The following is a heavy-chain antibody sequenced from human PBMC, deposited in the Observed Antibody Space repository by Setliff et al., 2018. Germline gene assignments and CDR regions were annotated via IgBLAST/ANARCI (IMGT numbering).Heavy chain of an antibody. CDR1: GGSISSYY. J-gene: IGHJ3*02. V-gene: IGHV4-59*01. Sequence: SETLSLTCTVSGGSISSYYWNWIRQPPGKGLEWIGYMFYTGTTNYNPSLKSRVTMSIDTSMKSFSLRLTSVTPADTAIYYCATNLATPSDAFDIWAKEQWSPSPQ. CDR2: MFYTGTT. CDR3: ATNLATPSDAFDI.